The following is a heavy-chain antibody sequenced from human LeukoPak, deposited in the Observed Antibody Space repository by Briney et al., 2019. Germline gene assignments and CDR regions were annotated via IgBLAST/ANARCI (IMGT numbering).Heavy chain of an antibody. D-gene: IGHD1-26*01. CDR2: IIPIFGTA. Sequence: SVKVSCKASGYTFTNYYMHWVRQAPGQGLEWMGGIIPIFGTANYAQKFQGRVTITADESTSTAYMELSSLRSEDTAVYYCARDSGSLPYYYYYMDVWGKGTTVTVSS. V-gene: IGHV1-69*13. CDR1: GYTFTNYY. J-gene: IGHJ6*03. CDR3: ARDSGSLPYYYYYMDV.